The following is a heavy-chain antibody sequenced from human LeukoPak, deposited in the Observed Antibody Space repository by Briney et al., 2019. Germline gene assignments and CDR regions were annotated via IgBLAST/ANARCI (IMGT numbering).Heavy chain of an antibody. CDR1: GFTFSSYG. CDR2: VRSDGNNK. V-gene: IGHV3-30*02. CDR3: AKVLQMVRELTPFDY. D-gene: IGHD3-10*01. Sequence: PGGSLRLSCAASGFTFSSYGMSWVRQAPGKGLEWVALVRSDGNNKYYADSVKGRFTMSRDNFKNTLYLQMNSLRAEDTAVYYCAKVLQMVRELTPFDYWGQGTLVTVSS. J-gene: IGHJ4*02.